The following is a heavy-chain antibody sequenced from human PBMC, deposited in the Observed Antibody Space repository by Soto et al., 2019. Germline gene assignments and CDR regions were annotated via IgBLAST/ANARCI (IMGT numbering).Heavy chain of an antibody. V-gene: IGHV4-59*01. CDR1: GDSISSSH. CDR3: ARGVLEWLLRDSYYYYMDV. CDR2: IVYTGST. Sequence: QVPLEEAGPGLVKPSETLSLPRTGSGDSISSSHLDLIRQAPGKGLEWIGYIVYTGSTNYNPSLKSRVTLSVDPSNNQYSLKLSSVTAADTAVYYCARGVLEWLLRDSYYYYMDVWGKGTTVTVSS. J-gene: IGHJ6*03. D-gene: IGHD3-3*01.